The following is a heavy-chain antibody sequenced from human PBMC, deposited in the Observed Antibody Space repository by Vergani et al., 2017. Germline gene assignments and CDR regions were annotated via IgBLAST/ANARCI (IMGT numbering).Heavy chain of an antibody. D-gene: IGHD4-17*01. Sequence: DVHLAESGGGFFQPGGSLRLSCAASGFTFSSYWMSWVRQAPGKGLEWVANIKQDGSEKYYVDSVKGRFTISRDNAKNSLYLQMNSLRAEDTAVYYCARAIGAYGDYRYWYFDLWGRGTLVTVSS. CDR1: GFTFSSYW. CDR2: IKQDGSEK. V-gene: IGHV3-7*01. J-gene: IGHJ2*01. CDR3: ARAIGAYGDYRYWYFDL.